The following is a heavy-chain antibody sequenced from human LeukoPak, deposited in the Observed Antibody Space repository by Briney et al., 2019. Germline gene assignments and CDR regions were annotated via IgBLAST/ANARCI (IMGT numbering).Heavy chain of an antibody. J-gene: IGHJ4*02. CDR1: GFTFSSYA. CDR2: ISPDGGNT. CDR3: VPKGTEGY. Sequence: GGSLRLSCSASGFTFSSYAMHWDRQAPGKGLEYVSAISPDGGNTYYADSVKGRFSISRDNSRNTLYLQMSSLRPEDTAVYYCVPKGTEGYWGQGTLVTVSS. V-gene: IGHV3-64D*06.